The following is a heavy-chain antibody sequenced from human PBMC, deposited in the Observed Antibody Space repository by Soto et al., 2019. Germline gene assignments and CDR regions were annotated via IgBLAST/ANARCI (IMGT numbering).Heavy chain of an antibody. Sequence: GGSLRLSCAASGFPFSDHYMSLIRQSPGKGLEWISYINPSGTNSDYADSVKGRFTISRDNAENSLYLQMNSLRAEDTALYYCARGNHSMDVWCQGGTVTVSS. J-gene: IGHJ6*02. D-gene: IGHD5-18*01. CDR1: GFPFSDHY. CDR3: ARGNHSMDV. V-gene: IGHV3-11*06. CDR2: INPSGTNS.